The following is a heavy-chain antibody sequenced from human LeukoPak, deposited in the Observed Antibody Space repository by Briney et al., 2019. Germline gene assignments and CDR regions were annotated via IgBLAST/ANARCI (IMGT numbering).Heavy chain of an antibody. V-gene: IGHV3-11*01. CDR3: ASGTNLRLRLGEYHRGAFDI. CDR1: GFTFSDYY. J-gene: IGHJ3*02. D-gene: IGHD3-16*01. Sequence: WGSLRLSCAASGFTFSDYYMSWIRQAPGKGLEWVSYISSSGSTIYYADSVKGRFTISRDNAKNSLYLQMNSLRAEDTAVYYCASGTNLRLRLGEYHRGAFDIWGQGTMVTVSS. CDR2: ISSSGSTI.